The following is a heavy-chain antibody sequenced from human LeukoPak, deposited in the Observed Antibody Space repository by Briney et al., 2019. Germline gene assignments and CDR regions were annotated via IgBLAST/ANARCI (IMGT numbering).Heavy chain of an antibody. J-gene: IGHJ6*03. CDR1: GGTFSSYA. Sequence: ASVKVSCKASGGTFSSYAISWVRQAPGQGLEWMGGIIPIFGTANYAQKFQGRVTITTDESTSTAYMELSSLRSEDTAVYYCARYPFRSPYYYCYMDVWGKGTTVTVSS. CDR3: ARYPFRSPYYYCYMDV. V-gene: IGHV1-69*05. CDR2: IIPIFGTA.